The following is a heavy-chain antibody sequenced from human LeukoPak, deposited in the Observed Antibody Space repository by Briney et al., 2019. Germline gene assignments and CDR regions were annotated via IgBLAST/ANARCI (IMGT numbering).Heavy chain of an antibody. CDR2: IYYSGST. D-gene: IGHD2-2*01. Sequence: PSETLSLTCTVSGGSISSSSYYWGWIRQPPGKGLEWIGSIYYSGSTYYNPSLKSRVTISVDTSRNQFSLKLSSVTAADTAVYYCARDRYCSSTSCPRDYYYMDVWGKGTTVTVSS. CDR1: GGSISSSSYY. J-gene: IGHJ6*03. V-gene: IGHV4-39*02. CDR3: ARDRYCSSTSCPRDYYYMDV.